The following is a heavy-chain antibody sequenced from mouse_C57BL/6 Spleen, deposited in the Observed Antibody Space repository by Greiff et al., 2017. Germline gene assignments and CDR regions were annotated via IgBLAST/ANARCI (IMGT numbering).Heavy chain of an antibody. CDR2: SRNKANDYTT. CDR1: GFTFSDFY. J-gene: IGHJ4*01. CDR3: ARYADGDYYAMDY. V-gene: IGHV7-1*01. Sequence: EVKLVESGGGLVQSGRSLRLSCATSGFTFSDFYMEWVRQAPGKGLEWIAASRNKANDYTTEYSASVKGRFIVSRDTSQSILYLQMNALRAEDTAIYYCARYADGDYYAMDYWGQGTSVTVSS.